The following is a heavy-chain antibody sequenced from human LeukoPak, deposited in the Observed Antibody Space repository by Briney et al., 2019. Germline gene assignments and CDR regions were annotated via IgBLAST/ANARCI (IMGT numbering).Heavy chain of an antibody. CDR3: AGGSGWVTDS. D-gene: IGHD6-19*01. J-gene: IGHJ4*02. Sequence: GGSLRLSCLASGFTFSSYWMHWVRQDPRKGLVWVSRISGDGRNINYADSVRGRFTISRDNAKNSLYLQMNSLRAEDTAVYFCAGGSGWVTDSWGQGTLVTVSA. CDR2: ISGDGRNI. V-gene: IGHV3-74*01. CDR1: GFTFSSYW.